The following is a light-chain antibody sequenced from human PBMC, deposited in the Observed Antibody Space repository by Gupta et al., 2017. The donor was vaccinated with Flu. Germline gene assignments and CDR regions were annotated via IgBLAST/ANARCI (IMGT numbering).Light chain of an antibody. J-gene: IGKJ4*01. CDR3: RHANSFPLT. CDR1: QGIGSW. Sequence: PSTVSASVGCRVSITCRARQGIGSWLAWYQQKPGKAPKFLIHAASTVEGGVPSRFSGSGYGTDFTLTISSLQPEDFATYFCRHANSFPLTFGGGTKVEIK. CDR2: AAS. V-gene: IGKV1-12*01.